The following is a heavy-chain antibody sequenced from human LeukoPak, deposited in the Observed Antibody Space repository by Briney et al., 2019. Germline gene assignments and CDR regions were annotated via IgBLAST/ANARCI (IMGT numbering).Heavy chain of an antibody. J-gene: IGHJ6*03. V-gene: IGHV4-4*07. Sequence: PSETLSLTCTVSGGSISSYYWSWIRQPAGKGLEWIGRIYSSGSTDSSPSLKGRVNISVDKSKKQFSLKLSSVTAADTAVYYCARDGGDYYLDVWGKGTTVTVSS. CDR2: IYSSGST. CDR1: GGSISSYY. CDR3: ARDGGDYYLDV. D-gene: IGHD3-16*01.